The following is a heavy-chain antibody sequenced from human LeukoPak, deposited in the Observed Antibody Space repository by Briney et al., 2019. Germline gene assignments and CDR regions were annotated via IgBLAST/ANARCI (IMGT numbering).Heavy chain of an antibody. CDR2: INHSGST. J-gene: IGHJ4*02. Sequence: SETLSLTCAVYGGSFSGYYWSWIRQPPGKGLEWIGEINHSGSTNYNPSLKSRVTISVDTSKNQFSLKLSSVTAADTAVYYCARTPRTTVTTRFDYWGPGILVTVSS. D-gene: IGHD4-11*01. CDR3: ARTPRTTVTTRFDY. V-gene: IGHV4-34*01. CDR1: GGSFSGYY.